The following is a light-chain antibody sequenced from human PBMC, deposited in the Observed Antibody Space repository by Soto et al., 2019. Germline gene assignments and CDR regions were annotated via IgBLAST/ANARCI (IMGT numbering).Light chain of an antibody. CDR2: GTS. Sequence: EVVLTQSPGTLSLSPGEIATLSCRASQSVGSSYLAWYQQKPGQAPRVLIYGTSSRATGIPDRFSGSGSGTDFTLTISRLEPEDFAVYYCQQYTTSSWKYGQGTKV. J-gene: IGKJ1*01. CDR1: QSVGSSY. V-gene: IGKV3-20*01. CDR3: QQYTTSSWK.